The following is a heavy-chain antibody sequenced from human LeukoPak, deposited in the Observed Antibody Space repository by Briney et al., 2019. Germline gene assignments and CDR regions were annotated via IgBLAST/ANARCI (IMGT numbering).Heavy chain of an antibody. CDR3: PRSVVSGDY. CDR2: INPSGGST. CDR1: GYTFTNYY. D-gene: IGHD2-2*01. V-gene: IGHV1-46*01. Sequence: ASVKVSCKASGYTFTNYYIHWVRQAPGQGLEWMGIINPSGGSTIYAQKFQGRVTMTRDTSTSTVYMELSSLRSDDTAVYYCPRSVVSGDYWGQGTLVTVSS. J-gene: IGHJ4*02.